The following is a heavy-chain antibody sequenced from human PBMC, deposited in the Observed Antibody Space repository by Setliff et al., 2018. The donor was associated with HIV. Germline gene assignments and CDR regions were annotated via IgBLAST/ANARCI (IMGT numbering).Heavy chain of an antibody. V-gene: IGHV4-4*08. CDR3: ARARRRMATSGYFDY. CDR2: IYTSGST. D-gene: IGHD5-12*01. J-gene: IGHJ4*02. CDR1: GGSISSYY. Sequence: SETLSLTCTVSGGSISSYYWSWIRQPPGKGLEWIGYIYTSGSTNYNPSLKSRVTISVDTSKNQFSLKLSSVTAADTAVYYCARARRRMATSGYFDYWGQGTLVTVSS.